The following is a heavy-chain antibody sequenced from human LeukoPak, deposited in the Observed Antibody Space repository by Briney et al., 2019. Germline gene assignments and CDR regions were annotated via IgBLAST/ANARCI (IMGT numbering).Heavy chain of an antibody. CDR2: ISGSGGST. CDR3: AKDAIEPESVLDYYDSPFSYYYGMDV. D-gene: IGHD3-22*01. Sequence: PGGSLRLSCAASGFTFSSYAMSWVRQAPGKGLEWVSAISGSGGSTYYADSVKGRFTISRDNSKNTLYLQMNSLRAEDTAVYYCAKDAIEPESVLDYYDSPFSYYYGMDVWGQGTTVTVSS. J-gene: IGHJ6*02. V-gene: IGHV3-23*01. CDR1: GFTFSSYA.